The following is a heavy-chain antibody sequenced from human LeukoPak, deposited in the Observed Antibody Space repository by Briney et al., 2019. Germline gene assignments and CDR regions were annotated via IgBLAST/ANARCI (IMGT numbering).Heavy chain of an antibody. J-gene: IGHJ4*02. CDR2: ISSSSDTI. CDR3: AGEGSGWLPNY. V-gene: IGHV3-48*04. CDR1: GFIFSTYV. Sequence: GGSLRLSCAASGFIFSTYVMNWVRQAPGKGLEWVSHISSSSDTIYYADSVRGRFTVSRDNTKNSLYLQMNSLRAEDTAVYYCAGEGSGWLPNYWGQGTLVTVSS. D-gene: IGHD6-19*01.